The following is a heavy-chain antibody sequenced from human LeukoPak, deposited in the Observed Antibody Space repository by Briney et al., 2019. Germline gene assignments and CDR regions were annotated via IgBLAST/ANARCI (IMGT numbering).Heavy chain of an antibody. V-gene: IGHV3-74*01. Sequence: PGGSLRLSCAASGFTFENYWMHWVRQAPGEGLVWVARIKADGTYTSYADSVKGRFTISRDNAKNTVFLQMNSLRAEDTAVYYCARDFDMATSPGDDFDFWGQGTLVTVSS. CDR1: GFTFENYW. CDR2: IKADGTYT. CDR3: ARDFDMATSPGDDFDF. J-gene: IGHJ4*02. D-gene: IGHD3-9*01.